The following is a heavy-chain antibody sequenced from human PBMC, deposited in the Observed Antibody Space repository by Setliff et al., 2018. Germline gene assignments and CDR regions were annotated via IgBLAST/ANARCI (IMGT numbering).Heavy chain of an antibody. CDR3: ATRLGDF. Sequence: AGGSLRLSCAASGFTFSDAWMNWVRQAPGKGLEWVGRIKSKADGGTADFAAPVKGRFTISGDDSKNTMSLQMNSLKTEDTAVYFCATRLGDFWGQGTLVTVSS. V-gene: IGHV3-15*01. CDR1: GFTFSDAW. J-gene: IGHJ4*02. CDR2: IKSKADGGTA.